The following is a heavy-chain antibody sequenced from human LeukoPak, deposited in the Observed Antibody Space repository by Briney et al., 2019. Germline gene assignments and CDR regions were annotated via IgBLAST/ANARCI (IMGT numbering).Heavy chain of an antibody. CDR3: ARRDLGGYDFAYFDY. CDR1: GYTFSYYW. Sequence: GESLQISCQGSGYTFSYYWIAWVRQMPGKGLEWMGIIFPHDSDTRYSPPFQGQVTISADKSISTAYLQWSSLKASDTAIYYCARRDLGGYDFAYFDYWGQGTLVTVSS. V-gene: IGHV5-51*01. D-gene: IGHD5-12*01. CDR2: IFPHDSDT. J-gene: IGHJ4*02.